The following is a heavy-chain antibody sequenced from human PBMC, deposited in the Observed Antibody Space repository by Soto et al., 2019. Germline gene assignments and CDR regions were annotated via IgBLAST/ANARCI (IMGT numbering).Heavy chain of an antibody. J-gene: IGHJ4*02. CDR2: ISGNSRST. Sequence: SLRLSCAASGFTFSSSAMGWVRQGPGKGLEWVSLISGNSRSTHYVDSVKGRFTISRDNSKNTLYLQLNSLRAEDTAVYYCATQDFRGTTGTTWGQGTLVTVSS. CDR1: GFTFSSSA. V-gene: IGHV3-23*01. CDR3: ATQDFRGTTGTT. D-gene: IGHD1-1*01.